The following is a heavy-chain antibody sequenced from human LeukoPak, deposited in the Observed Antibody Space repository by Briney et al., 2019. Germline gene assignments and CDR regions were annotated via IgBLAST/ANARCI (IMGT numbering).Heavy chain of an antibody. J-gene: IGHJ4*02. CDR1: GHNFATHY. CDR2: IDPDDSYT. Sequence: GESLKISCKDSGHNFATHYINWVRQMPGKGLEWMGRIDPDDSYTNYSPAFQGHVTMSADKSSRTAYLQWSSLEASDTAIYYCDRRPGGVLADTDFFESWGQGTLVIVSS. D-gene: IGHD3-10*01. CDR3: DRRPGGVLADTDFFES. V-gene: IGHV5-10-1*01.